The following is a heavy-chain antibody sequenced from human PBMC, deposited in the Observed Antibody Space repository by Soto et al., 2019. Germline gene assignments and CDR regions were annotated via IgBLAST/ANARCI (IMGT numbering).Heavy chain of an antibody. CDR2: ISYDGNNK. D-gene: IGHD3-22*01. V-gene: IGHV3-30*03. CDR1: GFTFSSYG. J-gene: IGHJ4*02. Sequence: QVQLVESGGGVVQPGRSLRLSCAASGFTFSSYGMHWVRQAPGKGLEWVAVISYDGNNKYYADSVKGRFTISTDNSKNSLYLQMNSLTAEDTAVYYCATSLYYYDSSGYLGHLKLDYWGQGTLVTVSS. CDR3: ATSLYYYDSSGYLGHLKLDY.